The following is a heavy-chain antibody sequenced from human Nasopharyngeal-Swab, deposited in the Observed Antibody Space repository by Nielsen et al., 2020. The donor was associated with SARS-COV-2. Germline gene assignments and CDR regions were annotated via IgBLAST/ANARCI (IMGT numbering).Heavy chain of an antibody. D-gene: IGHD4-17*01. CDR2: IYYSGST. CDR3: ARESGDSSISYYFDY. Sequence: SETLSLTCIVSGGSISSGDYYWSWIRQPPGKGLEWIGYIYYSGSTYYNPSLKSRVTISVDTSKNQFSLKLSSVTAADTAVYYCARESGDSSISYYFDYWGQGTLVTVSS. V-gene: IGHV4-30-4*01. J-gene: IGHJ4*02. CDR1: GGSISSGDYY.